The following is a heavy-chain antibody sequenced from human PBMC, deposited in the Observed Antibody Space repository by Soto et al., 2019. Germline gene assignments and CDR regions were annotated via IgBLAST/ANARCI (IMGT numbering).Heavy chain of an antibody. CDR1: GGSVSSGSYY. J-gene: IGHJ5*02. CDR2: IYYSGST. Sequence: QVQLQESGPGLVKPSETLSLTCTVSGGSVSSGSYYWSWIRQPPGKGLEWIGYIYYSGSTNYNPSLKSRVTISVDTSKNQFFLKLSSVTAADTAVYYCARGSSSENWFDPWGQGTLVTVSS. D-gene: IGHD6-13*01. V-gene: IGHV4-61*01. CDR3: ARGSSSENWFDP.